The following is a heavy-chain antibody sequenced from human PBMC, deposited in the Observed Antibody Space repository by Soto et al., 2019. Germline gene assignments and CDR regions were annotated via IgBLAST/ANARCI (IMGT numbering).Heavy chain of an antibody. Sequence: KFSGKACGSTFTSDYMQWVRQASGQGLEWMGWMNPNSGSTGYAQKFQGRVTMTRNTSISTAYMELSSLRSEDTAVYYCARGLPHITMVRSTSIDPWGQGTLVTVSS. D-gene: IGHD3-10*01. V-gene: IGHV1-8*02. CDR1: GSTFTSDY. CDR3: ARGLPHITMVRSTSIDP. CDR2: MNPNSGST. J-gene: IGHJ5*02.